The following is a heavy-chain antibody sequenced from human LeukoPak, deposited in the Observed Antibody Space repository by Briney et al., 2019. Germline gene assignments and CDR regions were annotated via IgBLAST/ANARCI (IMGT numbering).Heavy chain of an antibody. V-gene: IGHV3-48*02. CDR1: GFTFSSYA. D-gene: IGHD6-13*01. CDR3: ARGVGSSWFYR. CDR2: ISGSGSPV. J-gene: IGHJ4*02. Sequence: GGSLRLSCAASGFTFSSYAMSWVRQAPGKGPEWVSYISGSGSPVSYADSVKGRFTISRDNAKNLLYLQMNSLRDEDTAVYYCARGVGSSWFYRWGQGTLVTVSS.